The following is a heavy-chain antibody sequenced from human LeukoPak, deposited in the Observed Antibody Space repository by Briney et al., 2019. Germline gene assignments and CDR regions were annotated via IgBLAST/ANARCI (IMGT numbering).Heavy chain of an antibody. D-gene: IGHD2-8*01. CDR3: ARGHCTNAVCRTFDY. V-gene: IGHV1-2*02. Sequence: ASVKVSCKASGYTVTGYYIHWVRHAPGQGLEWIGWINDDNGGTRYAEKFQGRVTMTRDTSISTAYMELSRLTYDDTALYYCARGHCTNAVCRTFDYWGQGTLVTVSS. J-gene: IGHJ4*02. CDR2: INDDNGGT. CDR1: GYTVTGYY.